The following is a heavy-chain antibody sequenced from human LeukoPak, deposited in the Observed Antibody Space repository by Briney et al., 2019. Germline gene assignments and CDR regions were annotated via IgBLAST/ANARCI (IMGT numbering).Heavy chain of an antibody. J-gene: IGHJ4*02. V-gene: IGHV3-48*03. CDR2: ISGSGSTI. D-gene: IGHD6-19*01. Sequence: GGSLRLSCAASGSTFRSYEMTWVRQAPGKGLEWVSYISGSGSTIYYTDSVKGRFTISRDNAKNSLYLRMNSLRAEDTAVYYCAGLVLDYWGQGTLVTVSS. CDR3: AGLVLDY. CDR1: GSTFRSYE.